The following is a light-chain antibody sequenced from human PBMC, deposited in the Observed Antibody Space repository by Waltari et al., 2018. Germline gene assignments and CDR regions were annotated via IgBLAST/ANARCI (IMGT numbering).Light chain of an antibody. Sequence: DKVMTQTPLSLPVTPGTPASISCRSSQSLLDSDGYTHLHWYLQKPGQSPQLLIYLGSNRASGVPDRFSGSGSGSDFTLKISRVEAEDVGVYYCMQTLQTPYSFGQGTKVEVQ. CDR3: MQTLQTPYS. CDR1: QSLLDSDGYTH. J-gene: IGKJ2*03. V-gene: IGKV2-28*01. CDR2: LGS.